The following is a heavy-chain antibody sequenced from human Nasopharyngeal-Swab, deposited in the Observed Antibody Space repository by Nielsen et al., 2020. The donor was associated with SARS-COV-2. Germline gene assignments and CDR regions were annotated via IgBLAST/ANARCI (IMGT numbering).Heavy chain of an antibody. CDR2: ISSNGGST. CDR3: ARGRSSGWYKAFDI. D-gene: IGHD6-19*01. V-gene: IGHV3-64*01. CDR1: GFTFSSYA. J-gene: IGHJ3*02. Sequence: EGSLRLSCAASGFTFSSYAMHWVRQAPGKGLEYVSAISSNGGSTYYANSVKGRFTISRDNSKNTLYLQMGSLRAEDMAVYYCARGRSSGWYKAFDIWGQGTMVTVSS.